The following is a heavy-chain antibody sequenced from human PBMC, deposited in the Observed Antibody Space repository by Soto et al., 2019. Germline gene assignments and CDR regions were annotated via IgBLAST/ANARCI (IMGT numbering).Heavy chain of an antibody. D-gene: IGHD2-21*01. CDR2: ISAYNGNT. Sequence: QVQLVQSGAEVKKPGASVKVSCKASGYTFTSYGISWVRQAPGQGLEWMGWISAYNGNTNYAQKLQGRVTMTTNTSTSTAHMGLRSLGSDDTAVYYCARVPRGGDEGWFDPWGQGTLVTVSS. J-gene: IGHJ5*02. V-gene: IGHV1-18*04. CDR1: GYTFTSYG. CDR3: ARVPRGGDEGWFDP.